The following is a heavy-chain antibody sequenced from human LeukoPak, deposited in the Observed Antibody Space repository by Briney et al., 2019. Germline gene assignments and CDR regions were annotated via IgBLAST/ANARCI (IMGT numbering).Heavy chain of an antibody. V-gene: IGHV3-21*01. D-gene: IGHD3-3*01. CDR3: ARTSLTIFGVVIPEADY. Sequence: GGSLRLSCAASGFTFSSYSMNWVRQAPGKGLEWVSSISSSSSYIYYADSVKGRFTISRDNAKNSLYLQMNSLRAEDTAVYYCARTSLTIFGVVIPEADYWGQGTLVTVSS. CDR1: GFTFSSYS. CDR2: ISSSSSYI. J-gene: IGHJ4*02.